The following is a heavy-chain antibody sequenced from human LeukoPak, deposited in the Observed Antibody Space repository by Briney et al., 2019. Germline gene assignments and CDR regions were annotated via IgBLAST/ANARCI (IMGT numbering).Heavy chain of an antibody. V-gene: IGHV3-30*18. CDR1: GFTFNSFG. J-gene: IGHJ6*03. D-gene: IGHD1-1*01. CDR2: ISYDGSNK. Sequence: GGSLRLSCATSGFTFNSFGMHWVRQAPGKGLEWVAFISYDGSNKDYADSVKGRFTISRDNSKNTMFLQMNSLRAEDTAVYYCAKDVSWNYYYYYMDVWGKGTTVTVSS. CDR3: AKDVSWNYYYYYMDV.